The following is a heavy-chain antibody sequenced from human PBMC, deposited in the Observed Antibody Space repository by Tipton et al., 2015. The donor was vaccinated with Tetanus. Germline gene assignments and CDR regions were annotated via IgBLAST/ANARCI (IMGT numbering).Heavy chain of an antibody. V-gene: IGHV4-61*01. J-gene: IGHJ6*02. D-gene: IGHD3-10*01. CDR3: ARDRGVRGGYYYYHGMDV. CDR1: GGSVRSGSYS. Sequence: TLSLTCTVSGGSVRSGSYSWNWIRQPPGKGLEWLAYVSYSGRTNSNYSLKSRVTISVDTSQKQISLKVNSVTAADTAVYYCARDRGVRGGYYYYHGMDVWGQGTTVTVSS. CDR2: VSYSGRT.